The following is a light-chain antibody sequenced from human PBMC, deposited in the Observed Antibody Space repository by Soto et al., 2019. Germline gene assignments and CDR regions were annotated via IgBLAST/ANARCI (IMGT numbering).Light chain of an antibody. V-gene: IGKV3D-15*01. CDR2: GAS. CDR1: QSVSSTY. CDR3: QQYNNWPGT. Sequence: EIVLTQSPGTLSLSPGERATLSCRASQSVSSTYLIWYQQKPGQAPRLLIYGASSRATGVPARFSGSGSGTEFTLTIGSLQSEDCALYYCQQYNNWPGTFGQGTKVDIK. J-gene: IGKJ1*01.